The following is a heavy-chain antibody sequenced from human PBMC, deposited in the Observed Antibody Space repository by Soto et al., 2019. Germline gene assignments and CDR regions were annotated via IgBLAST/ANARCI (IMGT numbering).Heavy chain of an antibody. Sequence: GGSLRLSCAASGFTFSSYGMHWVRQAPGKGLEWVAVIWYDGSNKYYADSVKGRFTISRDNSKNTLYLQMNSLRAEDTAVYYCATDDRPTKLLDYWGQGTLVIVSS. D-gene: IGHD1-26*01. CDR2: IWYDGSNK. J-gene: IGHJ4*02. V-gene: IGHV3-33*01. CDR3: ATDDRPTKLLDY. CDR1: GFTFSSYG.